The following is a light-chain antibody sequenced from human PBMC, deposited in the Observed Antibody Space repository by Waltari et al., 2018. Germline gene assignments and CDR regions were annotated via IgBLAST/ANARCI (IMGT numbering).Light chain of an antibody. J-gene: IGKJ1*01. CDR2: KAS. Sequence: DIQMTQSPSTLSASVGDRVTITCRASQNIGPWLAWHQQKSGRAPQILIYKASDLEIGVPSRFSGSGSGTEFTLTISSLQPDDFATYYCLQYKTLWTFGQGTKVDIK. CDR1: QNIGPW. V-gene: IGKV1-5*03. CDR3: LQYKTLWT.